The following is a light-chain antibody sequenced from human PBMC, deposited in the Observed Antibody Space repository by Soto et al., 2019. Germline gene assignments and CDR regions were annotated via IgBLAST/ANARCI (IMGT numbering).Light chain of an antibody. CDR3: QQYNSPST. Sequence: DIQMTQSPSTLSASVGDRVTITCRASQSISSWLAWYQQKPGKAPKLLIYKASSLESGVPSRFSGSGSGTEFTLTISSLQPDDFATYDCQQYNSPSTFGQGTQVEIK. CDR2: KAS. J-gene: IGKJ1*01. V-gene: IGKV1-5*03. CDR1: QSISSW.